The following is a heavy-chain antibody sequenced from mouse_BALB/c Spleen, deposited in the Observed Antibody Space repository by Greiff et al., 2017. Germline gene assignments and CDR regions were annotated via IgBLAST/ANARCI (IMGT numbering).Heavy chain of an antibody. V-gene: IGHV14-3*02. CDR3: ASMITTFAY. CDR1: GFNIKDTY. CDR2: IDPANGNT. D-gene: IGHD2-4*01. J-gene: IGHJ3*01. Sequence: EVKLVESGAELVKPGASVKLSCTASGFNIKDTYMHWVKQRPEQGLEWIGRIDPANGNTKYDPKFQGKATITADTSSNTAYLQLSSLTSEDTAVYYCASMITTFAYWGQGTLVTVSA.